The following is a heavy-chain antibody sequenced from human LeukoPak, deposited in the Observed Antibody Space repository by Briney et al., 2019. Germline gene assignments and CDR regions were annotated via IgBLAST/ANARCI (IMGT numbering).Heavy chain of an antibody. CDR3: ARTDHYGGNLQLFDY. J-gene: IGHJ4*02. CDR2: INPSGGST. Sequence: ASVKVSCKASGYTFTSYYMHWVRQAPGQGLEWMGIINPSGGSTSYAQKFQGRVNMTRDTSTSTVYMELSSLRSGDTAVYYCARTDHYGGNLQLFDYWGQGTLVTVSS. V-gene: IGHV1-46*01. D-gene: IGHD4-23*01. CDR1: GYTFTSYY.